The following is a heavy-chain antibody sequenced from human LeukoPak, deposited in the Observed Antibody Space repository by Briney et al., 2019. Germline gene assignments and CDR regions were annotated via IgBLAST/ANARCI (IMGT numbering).Heavy chain of an antibody. D-gene: IGHD2-8*01. CDR2: INSDGSST. V-gene: IGHV3-74*01. J-gene: IGHJ5*02. Sequence: PGGSLRLPCAASGFTFSSYWMHWVRQAPGKGLVWVSRINSDGSSTNYADSVKGRFIISRDNAKNTLYLQMNGLRAEDTAVYYCARARLMNWFDPWGLGTLVTVSS. CDR3: ARARLMNWFDP. CDR1: GFTFSSYW.